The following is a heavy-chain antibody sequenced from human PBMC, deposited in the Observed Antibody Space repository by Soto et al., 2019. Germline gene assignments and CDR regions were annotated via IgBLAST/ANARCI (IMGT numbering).Heavy chain of an antibody. CDR3: ERDGYWWTEDGMDV. J-gene: IGHJ6*02. V-gene: IGHV4-39*07. CDR2: INYSGST. CDR1: GGSISSSSFY. D-gene: IGHD2-8*02. Sequence: PSETLSLTCTVSGGSISSSSFYWVWIRQRPGKGLEWIGNINYSGSTNYNPSRKSRVTISVDTSKNQCSLKLSSVTAADTAVYYCERDGYWWTEDGMDVWGQGTTVTVSS.